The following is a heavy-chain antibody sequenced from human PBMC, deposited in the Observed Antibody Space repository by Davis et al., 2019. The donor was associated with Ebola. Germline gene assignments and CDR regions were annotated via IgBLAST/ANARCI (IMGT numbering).Heavy chain of an antibody. CDR3: ASRTTGTTLHAFDI. CDR2: IIPIFGTA. CDR1: GGTFSSYA. D-gene: IGHD1-1*01. V-gene: IGHV1-69*06. Sequence: AASVKVSCKASGGTFSSYAISWVRQAPGQGLEWMGGIIPIFGTANYAQKFQGRVTITADKSTSTAYMELSSLRSEDTAVYYCASRTTGTTLHAFDIWGQGTMVTVSS. J-gene: IGHJ3*02.